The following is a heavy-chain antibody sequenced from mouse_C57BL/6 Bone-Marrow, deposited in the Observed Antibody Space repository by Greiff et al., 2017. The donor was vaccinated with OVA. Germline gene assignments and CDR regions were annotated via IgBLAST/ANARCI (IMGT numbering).Heavy chain of an antibody. J-gene: IGHJ4*01. Sequence: QVQLKQPGAELVKPGASVKMSCKASGYTFTSYWITWVKQRPGQGLEWIGDIYPGSGSTNYNEKFKSKATLTVDTSSSTAYMQLSSLTSEDSAVYYCARSRGIYDGYYFYAMDCGGQGTSVTVSS. D-gene: IGHD2-3*01. CDR2: IYPGSGST. CDR1: GYTFTSYW. CDR3: ARSRGIYDGYYFYAMDC. V-gene: IGHV1-55*01.